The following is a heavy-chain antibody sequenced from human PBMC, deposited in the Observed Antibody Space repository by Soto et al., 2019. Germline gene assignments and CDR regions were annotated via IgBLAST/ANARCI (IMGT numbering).Heavy chain of an antibody. CDR2: IWYDGSNK. CDR3: TCPGAAPPFDY. V-gene: IGHV3-33*01. CDR1: GFTFSSYG. J-gene: IGHJ4*02. Sequence: GGSLRLSCAASGFTFSSYGMQWVRQAPGKGLEWVAVIWYDGSNKYYVDSVKGRFTTSRDNSKNTLYLQMNSLRAEDTAVYYCTCPGAAPPFDYWGQGTLVTVST. D-gene: IGHD3-10*02.